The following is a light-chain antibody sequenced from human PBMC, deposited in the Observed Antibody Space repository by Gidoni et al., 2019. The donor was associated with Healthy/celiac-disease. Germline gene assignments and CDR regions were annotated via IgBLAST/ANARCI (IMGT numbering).Light chain of an antibody. V-gene: IGKV1-5*03. J-gene: IGKJ1*01. Sequence: DIQLTPSPSPLSASVGDRVTITCRASQSISSWLAWYQQKPGKAPKLLIYKASSLESGVPSRCSGSGSGTEFTLTISSLQPDEFATYYCQQDNSYAWTFGQGTKVEIK. CDR1: QSISSW. CDR3: QQDNSYAWT. CDR2: KAS.